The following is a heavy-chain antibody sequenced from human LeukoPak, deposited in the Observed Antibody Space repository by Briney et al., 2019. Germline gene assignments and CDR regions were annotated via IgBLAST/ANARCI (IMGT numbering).Heavy chain of an antibody. Sequence: GASVKVSCKTSGYSFILYGISWVRQAPGQGLEWMGWINPNSGGTNYAQKFQGRVTMTRDTSISTAYMDLCRLRSDDTAVYYCARGMGVLVPAATWFDPWGQGTLVTVSS. J-gene: IGHJ5*02. CDR1: GYSFILYG. V-gene: IGHV1-2*02. CDR2: INPNSGGT. D-gene: IGHD2-2*01. CDR3: ARGMGVLVPAATWFDP.